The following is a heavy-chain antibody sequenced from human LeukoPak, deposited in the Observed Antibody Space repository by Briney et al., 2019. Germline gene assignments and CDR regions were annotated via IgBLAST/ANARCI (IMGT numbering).Heavy chain of an antibody. D-gene: IGHD2-15*01. J-gene: IGHJ4*02. CDR2: ISTDGYTT. CDR3: VVGGSPGY. Sequence: QSGGSMRLSCAASGLAFSAYKMHWVRQAPRKGLVWVSRISTDGYTTDYADFVQGRFTVSRDNTKNTWSLEMNSLRAEDTAVCYCVVGGSPGYWGQGTLVTVSS. CDR1: GLAFSAYK. V-gene: IGHV3-74*01.